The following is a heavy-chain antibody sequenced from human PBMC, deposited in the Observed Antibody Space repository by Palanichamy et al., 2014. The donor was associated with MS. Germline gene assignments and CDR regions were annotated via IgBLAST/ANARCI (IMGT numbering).Heavy chain of an antibody. CDR1: GFTFSNYH. Sequence: EVQLLESGGGLVQPGGSLRLSCSASGFTFSNYHMSWVRQSPEKGLEWVSAITDNGGRTYYADSVKGRFTISRDNSKNTLNLQMNSLRGDDRAVYYCVKEARGYSYAEHWGQGILVTVSS. CDR2: ITDNGGRT. J-gene: IGHJ1*01. CDR3: VKEARGYSYAEH. D-gene: IGHD5-18*01. V-gene: IGHV3-23*01.